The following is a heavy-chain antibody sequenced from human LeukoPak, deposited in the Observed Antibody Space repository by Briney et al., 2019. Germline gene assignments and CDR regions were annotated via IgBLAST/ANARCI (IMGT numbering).Heavy chain of an antibody. CDR1: GFTVSSKH. CDR2: IYNNGNT. V-gene: IGHV3-66*01. D-gene: IGHD4-17*01. Sequence: GGSLRLSCAASGFTVSSKHMSWVRQTPGEGLEWVSIIYNNGNTYYADSVKGRFTISRDNSKNTLYLQMNSLRAEDTAVYYCARTKTVSYGFDIWGQGTMVTVSS. J-gene: IGHJ3*02. CDR3: ARTKTVSYGFDI.